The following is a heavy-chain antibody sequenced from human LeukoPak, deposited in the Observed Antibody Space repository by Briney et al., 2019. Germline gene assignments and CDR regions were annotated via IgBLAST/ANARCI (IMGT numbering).Heavy chain of an antibody. D-gene: IGHD3-22*01. CDR2: ISSSVSSI. V-gene: IGHV3-48*03. J-gene: IGHJ3*02. CDR3: ARDRDYYYDITAPGAFDI. CDR1: GFTFSHYE. Sequence: GGSLRLSCAASGFTFSHYEMNWVRQAPGKGLEWVSYISSSVSSIYYAGSVRGRFSISRDKVKNSLYLEMNSLRAEDTAVYYCARDRDYYYDITAPGAFDIWGQGTMVTVSS.